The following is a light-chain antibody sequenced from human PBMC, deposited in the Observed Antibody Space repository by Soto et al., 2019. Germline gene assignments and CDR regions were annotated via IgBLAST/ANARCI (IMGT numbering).Light chain of an antibody. CDR1: ESISNW. Sequence: IQLTQSPTTLPASVGDRVTLTCRASESISNWLAWYQQRPGTAPKLLIYHASILETAVPSRFSGNGSGTECTLTISSLQPGDFATYYCQHYRTYSFGQGARVEIK. V-gene: IGKV1-5*01. J-gene: IGKJ1*01. CDR3: QHYRTYS. CDR2: HAS.